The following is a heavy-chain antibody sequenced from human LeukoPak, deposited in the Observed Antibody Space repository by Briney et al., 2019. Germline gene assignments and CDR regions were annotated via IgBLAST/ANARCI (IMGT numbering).Heavy chain of an antibody. CDR3: ARDREQWLVDWFDP. J-gene: IGHJ5*02. CDR2: INPNSGGT. V-gene: IGHV1-2*02. D-gene: IGHD6-19*01. Sequence: ASVKVSCKASGYTFTDYYMHWVRQAPGQGLEWMGWINPNSGGTNYAQKFYARVTMTRDTSISTAYMELSSLRSEDTAVYYCARDREQWLVDWFDPWGQGTLVTVSS. CDR1: GYTFTDYY.